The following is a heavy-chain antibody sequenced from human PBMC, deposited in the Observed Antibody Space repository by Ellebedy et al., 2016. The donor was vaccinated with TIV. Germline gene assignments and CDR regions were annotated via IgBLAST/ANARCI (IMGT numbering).Heavy chain of an antibody. CDR1: GGSISSYY. Sequence: MPSETLSLTCTVSGGSISSYYWSWIRQPPGKGLEWIGSIYYSGSTYYNPSLKSRVTISVDTSKNQFSLKLSSVTAAYTDVYYCARSTFGGMDVWGQGTTVTVSS. CDR2: IYYSGST. V-gene: IGHV4-39*07. CDR3: ARSTFGGMDV. D-gene: IGHD2/OR15-2a*01. J-gene: IGHJ6*02.